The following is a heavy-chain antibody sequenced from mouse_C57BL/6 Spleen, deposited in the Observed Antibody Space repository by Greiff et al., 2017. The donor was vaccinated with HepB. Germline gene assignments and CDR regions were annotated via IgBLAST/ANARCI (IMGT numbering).Heavy chain of an antibody. CDR3: ARWPTVVDFDY. V-gene: IGHV7-3*01. J-gene: IGHJ2*01. D-gene: IGHD1-1*01. CDR1: GFTFTDYY. Sequence: EVKLMESGGGLVQPGGSLSLSCAASGFTFTDYYMSWVRQPPGKALEWLGFIRNKANGYTTEYSASVKGRFTISRDNSQSILYLQMNALSDEDTATYYGARWPTVVDFDYWGQGTTLTVSS. CDR2: IRNKANGYTT.